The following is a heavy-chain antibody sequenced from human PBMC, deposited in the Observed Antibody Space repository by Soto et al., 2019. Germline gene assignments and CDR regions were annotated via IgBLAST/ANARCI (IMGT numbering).Heavy chain of an antibody. CDR1: GYTFTSYG. CDR3: ARVATMVRGDWIAFDI. CDR2: ISAYNGNT. V-gene: IGHV1-18*01. J-gene: IGHJ3*02. D-gene: IGHD3-10*01. Sequence: ASVKVSCKASGYTFTSYGISWVRQAPGQGLEWMGWISAYNGNTNYAQKLQGRVTMTTDTSTSTAYMELRSLRSDDTAVYYCARVATMVRGDWIAFDIWGQGTMVTVSS.